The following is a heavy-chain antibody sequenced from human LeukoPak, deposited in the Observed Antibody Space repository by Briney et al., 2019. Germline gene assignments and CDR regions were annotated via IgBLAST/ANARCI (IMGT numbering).Heavy chain of an antibody. J-gene: IGHJ6*02. Sequence: GGSLRLSCAASGFTFSSYGMHWVRQAPGKGLEWVAVIWYDGSNKYYADSVKGRFTISRDNSKNTLYLQMNSLRAEDTAVCYCARVLPKNYDMDVWGQGTTVTVSS. CDR1: GFTFSSYG. CDR3: ARVLPKNYDMDV. CDR2: IWYDGSNK. V-gene: IGHV3-33*01.